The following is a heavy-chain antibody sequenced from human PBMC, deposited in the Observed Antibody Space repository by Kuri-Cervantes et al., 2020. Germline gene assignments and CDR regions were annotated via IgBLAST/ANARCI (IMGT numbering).Heavy chain of an antibody. CDR3: ARDQASGCSGTSCYSGFRFDP. J-gene: IGHJ5*02. D-gene: IGHD2-2*01. CDR1: GGSFSGYY. CDR2: INHRGNT. Sequence: SETLSLTCAVYGGSFSGYYWSWIRQPPGKGLEWIGEINHRGNTNYNPSLKSRVTISVDTSKNHFSLKLSSVTAADTAVHYCARDQASGCSGTSCYSGFRFDPWGQGTLVTVSS. V-gene: IGHV4-34*01.